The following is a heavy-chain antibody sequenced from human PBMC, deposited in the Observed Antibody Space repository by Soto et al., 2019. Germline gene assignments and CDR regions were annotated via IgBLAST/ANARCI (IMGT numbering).Heavy chain of an antibody. J-gene: IGHJ4*02. V-gene: IGHV1-3*01. D-gene: IGHD4-17*01. CDR1: GYTFTSYA. CDR2: INAGNGDT. Sequence: ASVKGSCKASGYTFTSYAMHWVRQAPGQRLEWMGWINAGNGDTKYSQKFQGRVTITRDTSASTAYMELSSLRSEDTALYYCARDRGDGDSYSDYWGQGTLVTVSS. CDR3: ARDRGDGDSYSDY.